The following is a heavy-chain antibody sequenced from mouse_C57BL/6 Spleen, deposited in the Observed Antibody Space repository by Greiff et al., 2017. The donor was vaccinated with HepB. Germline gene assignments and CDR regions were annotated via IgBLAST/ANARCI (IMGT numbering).Heavy chain of an antibody. J-gene: IGHJ4*01. V-gene: IGHV5-16*01. CDR3: ARGSNYAMDY. Sequence: VMLVESEGGLVQPGSSMKLSCTASGFTFSDYYMAWVRQVPEKGLEWVANINYDGSSTYYLDSLKSRFIISRDNAKNILYLQMSSLKSEDTATYYCARGSNYAMDYWGQGTSVTVSS. CDR2: INYDGSST. D-gene: IGHD5-1*01. CDR1: GFTFSDYY.